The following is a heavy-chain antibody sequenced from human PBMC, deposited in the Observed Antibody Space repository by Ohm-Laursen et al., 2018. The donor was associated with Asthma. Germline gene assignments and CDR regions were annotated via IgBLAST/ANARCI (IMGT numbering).Heavy chain of an antibody. Sequence: SLSLSCAASGFTFSSYGMHWVRQAPGKGLEWVAVISYDGSNKYYADSVKGRFTISRDNSKNTLYLQMNSLRAEDTAVYYCARDIEPYGVYGSGSYLYYYGMDVWGQGTTVTVSS. CDR3: ARDIEPYGVYGSGSYLYYYGMDV. V-gene: IGHV3-30*03. CDR1: GFTFSSYG. CDR2: ISYDGSNK. J-gene: IGHJ6*02. D-gene: IGHD3-10*01.